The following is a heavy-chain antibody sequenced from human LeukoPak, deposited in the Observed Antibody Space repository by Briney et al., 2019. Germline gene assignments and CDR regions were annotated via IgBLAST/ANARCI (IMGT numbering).Heavy chain of an antibody. V-gene: IGHV4-34*01. CDR2: INHSGST. CDR3: ARGRRDYGDYNWFDP. CDR1: GGSFSGYY. Sequence: SETLSLTCAVYGGSFSGYYWSWIRQPPGKGLEWIGEINHSGSTNYNPSLKSRVTISVDTSKNQFSLKLSSVTAADMAVYYCARGRRDYGDYNWFDPWGQGTLVAVSS. D-gene: IGHD4-17*01. J-gene: IGHJ5*02.